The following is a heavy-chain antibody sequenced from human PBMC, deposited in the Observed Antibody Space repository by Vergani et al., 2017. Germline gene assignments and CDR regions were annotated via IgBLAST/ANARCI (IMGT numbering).Heavy chain of an antibody. CDR3: AREGSTSNYYYYYMDV. CDR2: TYHSGST. CDR1: GYSISSGYY. V-gene: IGHV4-38-2*02. D-gene: IGHD2-2*01. Sequence: QVQLQESGPGLVKPSETLSLTCAVSGYSISSGYYWGWIRQPPGKGLEWIGSTYHSGSTNYNPSLKRRVTISVDTSKNQFSLKLSSVTAADTAVYYCAREGSTSNYYYYYMDVWGKGTTVTVSS. J-gene: IGHJ6*03.